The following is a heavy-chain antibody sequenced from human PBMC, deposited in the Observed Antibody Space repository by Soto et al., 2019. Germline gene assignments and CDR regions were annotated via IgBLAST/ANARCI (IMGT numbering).Heavy chain of an antibody. CDR2: IIPIFGTA. Sequence: QVQLVQSGAEVKKPGSSVKVSCKASGGTFSSYAISWVRQAPGQGLEWMGGIIPIFGTANYAQKFQGRVTITADKSTSTAYMELSSLRSEDTDVYYCAREATTVVKEGFWYFDLWGRGTLVTVSS. D-gene: IGHD4-17*01. CDR3: AREATTVVKEGFWYFDL. J-gene: IGHJ2*01. CDR1: GGTFSSYA. V-gene: IGHV1-69*06.